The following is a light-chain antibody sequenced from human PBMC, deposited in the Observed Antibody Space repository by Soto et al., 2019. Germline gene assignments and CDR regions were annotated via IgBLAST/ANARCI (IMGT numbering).Light chain of an antibody. V-gene: IGLV2-23*02. J-gene: IGLJ1*01. CDR3: CSYAGSSTRYV. CDR2: EVS. Sequence: QSALTQPASVSGSPGQSITISCTGTSSDVGSYNLVSWYQQHPGKAPKRMIYEVSNRPSGVSNRFSGSKSGNTASLTISGLQAEYEADYYCCSYAGSSTRYVFGTGTKLTVL. CDR1: SSDVGSYNL.